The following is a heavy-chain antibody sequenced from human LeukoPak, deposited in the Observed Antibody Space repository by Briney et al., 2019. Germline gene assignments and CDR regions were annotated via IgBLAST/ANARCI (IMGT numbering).Heavy chain of an antibody. CDR3: ARLYDPYASNWVQYLPH. CDR1: RGSISSYY. CDR2: IYYSGST. D-gene: IGHD7-27*01. Sequence: SETLSLTCTLSRGSISSYYWCWIRQPPGKGLEWIGYIYYSGSTNYNPSLKSRVTISVDTSKNHFSLKLSSVTAADTAVYNCARLYDPYASNWVQYLPHWGQGTLVTVSS. V-gene: IGHV4-59*08. J-gene: IGHJ1*01.